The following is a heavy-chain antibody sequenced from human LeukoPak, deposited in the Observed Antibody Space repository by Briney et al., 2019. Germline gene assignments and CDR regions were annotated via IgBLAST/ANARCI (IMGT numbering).Heavy chain of an antibody. CDR3: ARSPLAYCGGDCYPGDY. D-gene: IGHD2-21*02. V-gene: IGHV4-38-2*02. J-gene: IGHJ4*02. Sequence: SETLSLTCTVSGYSISSGYYWGWIRQPPGKGLERIGSKYYDGDTYYNPSLQSRVTILVDTSKNQFSLKLSSMTAADTAMYYCARSPLAYCGGDCYPGDYWGQGTLVTVSS. CDR1: GYSISSGYY. CDR2: KYYDGDT.